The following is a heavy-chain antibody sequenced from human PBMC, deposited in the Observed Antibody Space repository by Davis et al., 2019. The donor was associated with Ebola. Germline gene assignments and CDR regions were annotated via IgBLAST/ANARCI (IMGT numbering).Heavy chain of an antibody. CDR1: GFTFSNYW. D-gene: IGHD3-22*01. V-gene: IGHV3-74*01. Sequence: GESLKISCAASGFTFSNYWIHWVRLAPGKGPVWVSRINTDGTTTTYADSVKGRFTISRDNAKNTLYLQMNSLRAEDTAVYYCARDLYYYDSSGYYYAFDYWGQGTLVTVSS. CDR3: ARDLYYYDSSGYYYAFDY. J-gene: IGHJ4*02. CDR2: INTDGTTT.